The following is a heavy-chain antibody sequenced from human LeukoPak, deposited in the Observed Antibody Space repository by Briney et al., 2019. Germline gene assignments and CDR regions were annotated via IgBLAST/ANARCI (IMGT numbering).Heavy chain of an antibody. D-gene: IGHD3-10*01. V-gene: IGHV4-59*01. CDR1: GGSIGSYY. CDR2: MYYSGAT. CDR3: ASQFGLRYFDY. Sequence: SEILSLTCTVSGGSIGSYYWSWIRQPPGKELEWIGYMYYSGATNYNPSLKSRVTMSIDTSKNQISLKLSSVTAADTAVYYCASQFGLRYFDYWGQGILVAVSS. J-gene: IGHJ4*02.